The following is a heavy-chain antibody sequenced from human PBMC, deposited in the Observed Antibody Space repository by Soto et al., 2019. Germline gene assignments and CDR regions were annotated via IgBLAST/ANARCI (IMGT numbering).Heavy chain of an antibody. Sequence: ASVKVSCKASGGTFSSYAISWVRQAPGQGLEWMGGIIPIFGTANYAQKFQGRVTITADESTSTAYMELSSLRSEDTAVYYCAKKTVDTAMSYWFDPWGQGTLVTV. J-gene: IGHJ5*02. CDR3: AKKTVDTAMSYWFDP. CDR2: IIPIFGTA. CDR1: GGTFSSYA. D-gene: IGHD5-18*01. V-gene: IGHV1-69*13.